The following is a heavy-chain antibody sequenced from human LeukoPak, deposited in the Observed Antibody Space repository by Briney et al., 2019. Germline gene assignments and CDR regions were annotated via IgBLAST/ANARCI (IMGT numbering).Heavy chain of an antibody. CDR2: ISGSSSTI. J-gene: IGHJ4*02. V-gene: IGHV3-48*01. D-gene: IGHD2-21*01. CDR3: AKDLIHY. Sequence: PGRSLRLSCAASGFTFSNYGMTWVRQAPGKGLEWVSYISGSSSTIFYADSVKGRFTISRDNAKNSLYLQMNSLRAEDTAVYYCAKDLIHYWGQGTLVTVSS. CDR1: GFTFSNYG.